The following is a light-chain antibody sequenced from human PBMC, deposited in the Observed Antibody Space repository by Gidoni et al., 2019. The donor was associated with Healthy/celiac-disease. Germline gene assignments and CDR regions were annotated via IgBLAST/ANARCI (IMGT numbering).Light chain of an antibody. CDR3: QQYNNWPPVT. J-gene: IGKJ2*01. Sequence: EIVLTQSPATLSVSPGERATLPCRASQSVSSNLDWYQQKPGQAPRLLIYGASTRATGIPARFSGSGPGTEFTLTISSLQSEDFAVYYCQQYNNWPPVTFGQGTKLEIK. CDR2: GAS. V-gene: IGKV3-15*01. CDR1: QSVSSN.